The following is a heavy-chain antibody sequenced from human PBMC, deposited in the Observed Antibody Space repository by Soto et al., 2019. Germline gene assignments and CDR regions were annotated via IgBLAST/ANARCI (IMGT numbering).Heavy chain of an antibody. J-gene: IGHJ4*02. Sequence: VQLVEPGGGVVQPGRSLRLLCEASGFPFSRYGMHWVRQAPGMGLEWVAVISWDGLAQYYGDSVRGRFTISRDNSQSTLYLQMNSLRTEDTAIYYCAKETIQVGGPNYFDYWGQGVLVTVSS. D-gene: IGHD1-1*01. CDR1: GFPFSRYG. CDR3: AKETIQVGGPNYFDY. CDR2: ISWDGLAQ. V-gene: IGHV3-30*18.